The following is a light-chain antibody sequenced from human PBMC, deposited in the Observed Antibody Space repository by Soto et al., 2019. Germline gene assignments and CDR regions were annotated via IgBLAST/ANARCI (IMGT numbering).Light chain of an antibody. J-gene: IGKJ1*01. V-gene: IGKV3-11*01. CDR1: QSVGSY. CDR2: DAS. CDR3: QQRSNWPRT. Sequence: ELTQSPATLSLSPGESATLSCRASQSVGSYFEWYKQKPGQAPRLLIYDASNRATGIPARFSGSGSGTEFTLTISSLEPEDFEVYYCQQRSNWPRTFGQGTKVDIK.